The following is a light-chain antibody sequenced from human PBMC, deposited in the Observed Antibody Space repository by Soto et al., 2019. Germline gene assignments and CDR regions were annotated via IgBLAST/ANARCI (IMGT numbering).Light chain of an antibody. CDR2: AAS. CDR3: LQHTSYPWT. V-gene: IGKV1-17*03. Sequence: DIQMTQSPSAMSASVGDRVTITCRASQGISKYLAWFQQRPGKVPRRLVYAASSLQSGVPSRFSGSGSGTEFTLTISSLQPEDFGTYCCLQHTSYPWTFGQGTKVDIK. CDR1: QGISKY. J-gene: IGKJ1*01.